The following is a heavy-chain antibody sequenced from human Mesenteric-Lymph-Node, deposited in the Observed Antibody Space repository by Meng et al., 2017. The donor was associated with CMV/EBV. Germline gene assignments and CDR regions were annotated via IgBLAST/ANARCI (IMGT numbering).Heavy chain of an antibody. D-gene: IGHD3-9*01. CDR3: ARDTKDKHDWTIGAYHYYGMDV. Sequence: GESLKISCAASGFTFSSYAMHWVRQAPGKGLEWVAVVSYDGSNKYYADSVKGRFTISRDNSKNTLYLQMNSLRAEDTAVYYCARDTKDKHDWTIGAYHYYGMDVWGQGTTVTVSS. CDR1: GFTFSSYA. J-gene: IGHJ6*02. CDR2: VSYDGSNK. V-gene: IGHV3-30*04.